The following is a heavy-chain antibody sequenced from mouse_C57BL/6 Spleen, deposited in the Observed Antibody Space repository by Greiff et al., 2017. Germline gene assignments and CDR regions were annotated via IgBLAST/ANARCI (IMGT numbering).Heavy chain of an antibody. CDR2: IDPSDSYT. V-gene: IGHV1-69*01. D-gene: IGHD1-1*01. CDR1: GYTFTSYW. CDR3: ARSTYGSSPDY. J-gene: IGHJ2*01. Sequence: QVQLQQPGAELVMPGASVKLSCKASGYTFTSYWMHWVKQRPGQGLEWIGEIDPSDSYTNYNQKFKGKSTLTVDKSSSTAYMQLSSLTSEDSAVYYWARSTYGSSPDYWGQGTTLTVSS.